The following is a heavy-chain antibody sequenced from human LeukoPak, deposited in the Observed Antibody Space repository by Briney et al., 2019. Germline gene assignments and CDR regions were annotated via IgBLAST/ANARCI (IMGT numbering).Heavy chain of an antibody. CDR2: IYSDGTT. CDR3: ARCKGGWSDHFYGMDV. D-gene: IGHD6-19*01. Sequence: GGSLRLSCVASGFTLRVNYMTWIRQTPGRGLEWVSVIYSDGTTKYADSAKGRFTISRDNPKSMVYLQMDRLRAEDTAVYYCARCKGGWSDHFYGMDVWGQGTTVTVSS. V-gene: IGHV3-53*01. CDR1: GFTLRVNY. J-gene: IGHJ6*02.